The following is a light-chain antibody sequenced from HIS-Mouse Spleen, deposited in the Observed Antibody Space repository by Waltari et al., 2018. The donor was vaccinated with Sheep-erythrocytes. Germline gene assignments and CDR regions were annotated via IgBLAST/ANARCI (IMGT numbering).Light chain of an antibody. CDR2: DAS. J-gene: IGKJ1*01. Sequence: AIQLTQSPSYLSASVGDRVTIPCRASQGISSALAWYQQKPGKAPKLLIYDASSLESGVPSRFSGSGSGTDFTLTISSLQPEDFATYYCQQFNNYPRTFGQGTKVEIK. CDR1: QGISSA. V-gene: IGKV1D-13*01. CDR3: QQFNNYPRT.